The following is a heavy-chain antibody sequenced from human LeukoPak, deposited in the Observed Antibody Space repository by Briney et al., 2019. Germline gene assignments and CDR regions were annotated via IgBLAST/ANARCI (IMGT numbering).Heavy chain of an antibody. V-gene: IGHV4-34*01. CDR2: INHSGST. J-gene: IGHJ4*02. CDR3: ARGPLSDY. CDR1: GGSFSGYY. Sequence: SETLSLTCAVYGGSFSGYYWSWIRQPPGKGLEWIGEINHSGSTNYNPSLKSRVTISVDTSKNQFSLKLSSVTAADTAVYYCARGPLSDYWGQGTLVTVSS.